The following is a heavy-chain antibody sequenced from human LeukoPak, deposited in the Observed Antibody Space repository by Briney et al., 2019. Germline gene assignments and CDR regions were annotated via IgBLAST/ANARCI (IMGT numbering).Heavy chain of an antibody. D-gene: IGHD2-2*01. J-gene: IGHJ6*03. V-gene: IGHV4-59*01. CDR1: GGSISSYY. CDR2: IYYSGST. Sequence: SETLSLTCTVSGGSISSYYWSWIRQPPGKGLEWVGYIYYSGSTNYNPSLKSRVTISVDTSKNQFSLKLSSVTAADTAVYYCARGLVPAANYYMDVWGKGTTVTVSS. CDR3: ARGLVPAANYYMDV.